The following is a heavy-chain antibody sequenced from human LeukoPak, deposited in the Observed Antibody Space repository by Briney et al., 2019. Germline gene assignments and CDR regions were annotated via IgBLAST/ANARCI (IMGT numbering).Heavy chain of an antibody. CDR1: GFTFSSYG. V-gene: IGHV3-30*18. J-gene: IGHJ3*02. CDR2: ISYDGSNK. D-gene: IGHD3-22*01. Sequence: PGGSLRLSCAASGFTFSSYGMHWVRQAPGKGLEWVAVISYDGSNKYYADSVKGRFTISRDNSKNTLYLQMNSLRAEDTAVYYCAKDTLDYYDSSAFDIWGQGTTVTVSS. CDR3: AKDTLDYYDSSAFDI.